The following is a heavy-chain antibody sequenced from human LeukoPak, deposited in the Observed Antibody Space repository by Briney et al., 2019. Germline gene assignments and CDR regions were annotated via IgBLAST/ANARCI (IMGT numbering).Heavy chain of an antibody. D-gene: IGHD4-17*01. CDR2: IYSGGST. CDR3: ARDGTTVTARGLYFDY. Sequence: GGSLRLSCAASGFTVSSNYMSWVRQAPGKGLEWVSVIYSGGSTYYADSVKGRFTISRDNSKNTLYLQMNSLRAEDTAVYYYARDGTTVTARGLYFDYWGQGTLVTVSS. CDR1: GFTVSSNY. V-gene: IGHV3-66*02. J-gene: IGHJ4*02.